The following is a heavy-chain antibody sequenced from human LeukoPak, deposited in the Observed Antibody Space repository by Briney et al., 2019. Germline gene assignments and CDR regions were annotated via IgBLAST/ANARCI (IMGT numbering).Heavy chain of an antibody. CDR1: GGSISSGGYY. J-gene: IGHJ4*02. D-gene: IGHD6-6*01. Sequence: SQTLSLTCTVSGGSISSGGYYWSWIRQHPGKGLEWMGYIYYSGRTSYNPSLESRVIISLDPSKNQSSLKPSSVTAADTSMYYCARRRSSSGYFDYWGQGTLVTVSS. V-gene: IGHV4-31*03. CDR2: IYYSGRT. CDR3: ARRRSSSGYFDY.